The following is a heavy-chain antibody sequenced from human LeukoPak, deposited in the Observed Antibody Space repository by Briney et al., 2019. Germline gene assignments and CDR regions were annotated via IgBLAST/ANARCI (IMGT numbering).Heavy chain of an antibody. V-gene: IGHV1-3*01. D-gene: IGHD3-3*01. Sequence: ASVKVSCKASGYTFTGYHMHWVRQAPGQGLEWMGWINAGNGNTKYSQKFQGRVTITRDTSASTAYMELSSLRSEDTAVYYCARVRSGYFDYWGQGTLVTVSS. CDR3: ARVRSGYFDY. CDR2: INAGNGNT. J-gene: IGHJ4*02. CDR1: GYTFTGYH.